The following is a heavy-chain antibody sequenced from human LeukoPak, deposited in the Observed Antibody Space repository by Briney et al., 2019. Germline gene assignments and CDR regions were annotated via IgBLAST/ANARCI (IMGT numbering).Heavy chain of an antibody. J-gene: IGHJ3*02. CDR2: IYHSGST. D-gene: IGHD1-26*01. Sequence: SETLSLTCTVSGYSISSGYYWGWIRQPPGKGLEWIGSIYHSGSTYYNPSLKSRVTISVDTSKNRFSLKLSSVTAADTAVYYCARRGRTSLGAFDIWGQGTMVTVSS. V-gene: IGHV4-38-2*02. CDR3: ARRGRTSLGAFDI. CDR1: GYSISSGYY.